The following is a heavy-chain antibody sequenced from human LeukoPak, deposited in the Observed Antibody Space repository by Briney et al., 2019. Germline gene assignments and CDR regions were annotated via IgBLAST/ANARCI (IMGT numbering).Heavy chain of an antibody. Sequence: PSESLSLTCTVSGGCISSSCYYWGWIRQPPGKGLEWIGSMYYTGSTYYHPSLKSRVTMSVDTSKNQFSLKVSSVTAADTAVYYCAAAYYNWFDPWGQGTLVTVSS. CDR1: GGCISSSCYY. J-gene: IGHJ5*02. V-gene: IGHV4-39*07. CDR3: AAAYYNWFDP. D-gene: IGHD6-13*01. CDR2: MYYTGST.